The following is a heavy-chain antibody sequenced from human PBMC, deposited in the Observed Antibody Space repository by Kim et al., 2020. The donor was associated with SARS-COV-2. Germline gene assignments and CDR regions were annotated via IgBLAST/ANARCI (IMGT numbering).Heavy chain of an antibody. CDR1: GGPVSSGSYS. CDR2: IYYSGIT. Sequence: SETLSLTCTVSGGPVSSGSYSWTWIRQPPGKGLEWIGYIYYSGITNYNPSLKSRVTISIDTSKKQFSLKLSSVTAADTAVYYGARDVDYASGTYFSGFGMDVWGQGTTVTVSS. V-gene: IGHV4-61*01. CDR3: ARDVDYASGTYFSGFGMDV. J-gene: IGHJ6*02. D-gene: IGHD3-10*01.